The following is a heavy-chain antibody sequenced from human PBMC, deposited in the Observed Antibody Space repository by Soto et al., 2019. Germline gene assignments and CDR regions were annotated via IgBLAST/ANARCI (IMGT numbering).Heavy chain of an antibody. D-gene: IGHD5-12*01. CDR1: GISLSTSGVG. CDR2: IYYNDDR. CDR3: AHSDGGYEIIYFDF. V-gene: IGHV2-5*01. Sequence: ESGPTLVNPPQTLTLTCTLSGISLSTSGVGLGWIRQTPGGALEWLALIYYNDDRRFSPSLKTRLTITGDTSKNQVVLSLTNVDPGDTATYFCAHSDGGYEIIYFDFWGQGIPVTVSS. J-gene: IGHJ4*02.